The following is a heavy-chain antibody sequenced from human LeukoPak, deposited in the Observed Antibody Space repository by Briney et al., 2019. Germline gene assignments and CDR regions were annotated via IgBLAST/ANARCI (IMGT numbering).Heavy chain of an antibody. Sequence: GSLRLSCAASGFTFSSYSMNWVRQAPGKGLEWVPSISSSSSYIYYADSVKGRFTISRDNAKNSLYLQMNSLRAEDTAVYYCARDAYSSSWYLGRYAFDIWGQGTMVTVSS. V-gene: IGHV3-21*01. CDR2: ISSSSSYI. CDR1: GFTFSSYS. CDR3: ARDAYSSSWYLGRYAFDI. J-gene: IGHJ3*02. D-gene: IGHD6-13*01.